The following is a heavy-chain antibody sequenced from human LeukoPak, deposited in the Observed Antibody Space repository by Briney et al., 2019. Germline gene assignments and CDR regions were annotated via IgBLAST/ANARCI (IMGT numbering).Heavy chain of an antibody. D-gene: IGHD3-3*01. CDR3: AKDSDFWSGYFDY. Sequence: PGGSLRLSCAASGFTFSSYAMSWVRQAPGRGLEWVSGISGSGGSTDHADSVKGRFTISRDNSKNTLYLQMNSLRAEDTAVYYCAKDSDFWSGYFDYWGQGTLVTVSS. J-gene: IGHJ4*02. V-gene: IGHV3-23*01. CDR1: GFTFSSYA. CDR2: ISGSGGST.